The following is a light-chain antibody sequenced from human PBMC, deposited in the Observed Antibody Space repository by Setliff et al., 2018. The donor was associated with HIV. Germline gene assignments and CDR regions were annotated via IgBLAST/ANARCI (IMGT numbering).Light chain of an antibody. CDR1: GSDVGGYNY. J-gene: IGLJ1*01. CDR2: EVR. CDR3: SSYAISNTLP. V-gene: IGLV2-14*01. Sequence: QSALAQPASVSGSPGQSITISCTGTGSDVGGYNYVSWYQQHPGKALKLIIYEVRNRPSGISNRFSGSKSGNTASLTISGLQAEDEADYYCSSYAISNTLPFGTGTKVTVL.